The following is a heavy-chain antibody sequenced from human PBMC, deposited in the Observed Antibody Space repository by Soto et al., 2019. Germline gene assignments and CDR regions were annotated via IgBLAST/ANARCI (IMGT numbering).Heavy chain of an antibody. V-gene: IGHV1-18*01. Sequence: ASVKGSCKASGYTFTSDGISWVRQAPGQGLEWMGWISAYNGNTNYAQKLQGRVTMTTDTSTSTAYMELRSLRSDDTAVYYCARDDDILTGYSYFDYWGQGTLVTVSS. CDR3: ARDDDILTGYSYFDY. J-gene: IGHJ4*02. CDR1: GYTFTSDG. D-gene: IGHD3-9*01. CDR2: ISAYNGNT.